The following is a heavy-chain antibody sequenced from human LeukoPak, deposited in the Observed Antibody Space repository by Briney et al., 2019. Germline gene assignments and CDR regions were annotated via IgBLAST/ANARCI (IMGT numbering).Heavy chain of an antibody. V-gene: IGHV4-30-2*01. CDR3: ARVSSGGYLDY. CDR2: IYHSGST. CDR1: GGSISGGGYS. J-gene: IGHJ4*02. D-gene: IGHD3-16*01. Sequence: SQTLSLTCAVSGGSISGGGYSWSWMRQRPGQGLEWIGYIYHSGSTYYNPSLKSRVTISVDRSKNQFSLKLSSVTAADTAVYYCARVSSGGYLDYWGQGTLVSVSS.